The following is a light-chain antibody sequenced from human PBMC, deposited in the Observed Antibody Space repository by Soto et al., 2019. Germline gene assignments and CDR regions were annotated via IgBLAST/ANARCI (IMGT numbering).Light chain of an antibody. CDR1: QNINFN. J-gene: IGKJ4*01. CDR2: GAS. CDR3: QQYHNWPPLT. Sequence: ETLMTQSPATLSASPGERVTLSCRASQNINFNLAWYQQKPGQAPRVLIYGASSRASGIPDRFSGSGSGTDFTLTISRLEHDDFAFYYCQQYHNWPPLTFGGGTTVEIK. V-gene: IGKV3D-15*01.